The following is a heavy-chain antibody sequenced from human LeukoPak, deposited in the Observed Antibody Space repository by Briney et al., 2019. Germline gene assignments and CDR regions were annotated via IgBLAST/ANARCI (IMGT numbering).Heavy chain of an antibody. V-gene: IGHV4-38-2*02. J-gene: IGHJ4*02. D-gene: IGHD3-22*01. CDR1: AYSIRSGYF. CDR2: IYHSGST. Sequence: PSETLSLTCTVSAYSIRSGYFWGWIRQPPGKGLEWIASIYHSGSTYYNPSLKSRVTISVDTSKNQFSLKLTSVTAADTAVYYCARSSGYMSYWGQGTLVTVSS. CDR3: ARSSGYMSY.